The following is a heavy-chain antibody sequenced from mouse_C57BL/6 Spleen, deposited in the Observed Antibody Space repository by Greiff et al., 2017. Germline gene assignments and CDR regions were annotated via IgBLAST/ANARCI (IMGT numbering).Heavy chain of an antibody. CDR2: ISDGGSYT. V-gene: IGHV5-4*03. J-gene: IGHJ2*01. CDR3: ARKYYGHYFDY. D-gene: IGHD1-1*02. CDR1: GFTFSSYA. Sequence: EVKLMASGGGLVKPGGSLKLSCAASGFTFSSYAMSWVRQTPEKRLEWVATISDGGSYTYYPDNVKGRFTISRDNAKNNLYLQMSHLKSEDTAMYYCARKYYGHYFDYWGQGTTLTVSS.